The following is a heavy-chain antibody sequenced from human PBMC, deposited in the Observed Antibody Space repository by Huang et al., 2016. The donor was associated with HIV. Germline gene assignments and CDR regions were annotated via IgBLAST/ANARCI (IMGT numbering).Heavy chain of an antibody. CDR1: GFTFSDAW. J-gene: IGHJ3*02. Sequence: EVQLVESGGGLVKPGGSLRLSCAASGFTFSDAWMTWVRRAPGRGLEWVGRIKSKTDGGTTDYAALVKGRFTISRDDSKNTLYLQMNSLKTEDTAVYYCTTQYSDYVLGAFDIWGQGTMVTVSS. V-gene: IGHV3-15*01. CDR3: TTQYSDYVLGAFDI. CDR2: IKSKTDGGTT. D-gene: IGHD4-17*01.